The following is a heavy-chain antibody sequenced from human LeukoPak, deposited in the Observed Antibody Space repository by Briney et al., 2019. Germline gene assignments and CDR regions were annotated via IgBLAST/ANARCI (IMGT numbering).Heavy chain of an antibody. CDR1: GGSISSSSYY. D-gene: IGHD6-19*01. J-gene: IGHJ3*02. CDR2: IYYSGST. Sequence: SETLSLTCTVSGGSISSSSYYWGWIRQPPGKGLEWIGSIYYSGSTYYNPSLKSRVTTSVDTSKNQFSLKLSSVTAADTAVYYCARDTAPVVGYPCAFDIWGQGTMVTVSS. CDR3: ARDTAPVVGYPCAFDI. V-gene: IGHV4-39*07.